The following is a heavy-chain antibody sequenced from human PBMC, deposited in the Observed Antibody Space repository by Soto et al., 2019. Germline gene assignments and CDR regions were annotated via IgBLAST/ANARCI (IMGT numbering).Heavy chain of an antibody. CDR1: GGTFSSYA. J-gene: IGHJ4*02. CDR2: IIPIFGTA. D-gene: IGHD3-3*01. CDR3: ASYTYYDFWSGPGPYDY. V-gene: IGHV1-69*13. Sequence: SVKVSCKASGGTFSSYAISWVRQAPGQGLEWMGGIIPIFGTANYAQKFQGRVTITADESTSTAYMELSSLRSEDTAVYYCASYTYYDFWSGPGPYDYWGQGTLVTVSS.